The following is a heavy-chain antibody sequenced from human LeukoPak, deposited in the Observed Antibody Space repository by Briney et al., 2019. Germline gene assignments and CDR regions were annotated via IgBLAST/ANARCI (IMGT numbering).Heavy chain of an antibody. D-gene: IGHD2-15*01. V-gene: IGHV1-69*05. CDR1: GGTFSSYA. CDR2: IIPIFGTA. J-gene: IGHJ5*02. CDR3: ARDRDCSGGSCYDWFDP. Sequence: RASVKVSCKASGGTFSSYAISWVRQAPGQGLEWMGGIIPIFGTANYAQKFQGRVTITTDESTSTAYMELSSLRSEDTAVYYCARDRDCSGGSCYDWFDPWGQGTLVTVSS.